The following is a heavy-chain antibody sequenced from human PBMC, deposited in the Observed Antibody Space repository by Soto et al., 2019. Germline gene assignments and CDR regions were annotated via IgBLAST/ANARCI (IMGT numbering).Heavy chain of an antibody. CDR1: GFTFSSYS. D-gene: IGHD6-6*01. CDR2: ISSSSSTI. J-gene: IGHJ6*02. Sequence: GGSLRLSCAASGFTFSSYSMNWVRQAPGKGLEWVSYISSSSSTIYYADSVKGRFTISRDNAKNSLYLQMNSLRDEDTAVYYCARDGIAARPLPYYYYGMDVWGQGTTVTVSS. CDR3: ARDGIAARPLPYYYYGMDV. V-gene: IGHV3-48*02.